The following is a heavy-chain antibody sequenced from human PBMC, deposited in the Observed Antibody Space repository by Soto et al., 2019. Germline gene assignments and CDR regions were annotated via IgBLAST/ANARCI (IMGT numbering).Heavy chain of an antibody. Sequence: VQLVESGGGLVKPGGSLRLSCAASGFTFSNAWMNWVRQAPGKGLEWVGRIKSKSDGGTTEYAAPVKGRFTISRDDSKNTLYLQMNSLKTEDTAVYYCTTEDYYYDSSGYYNFDYWGQGTLVTVSS. D-gene: IGHD3-22*01. CDR1: GFTFSNAW. CDR2: IKSKSDGGTT. J-gene: IGHJ4*02. CDR3: TTEDYYYDSSGYYNFDY. V-gene: IGHV3-15*07.